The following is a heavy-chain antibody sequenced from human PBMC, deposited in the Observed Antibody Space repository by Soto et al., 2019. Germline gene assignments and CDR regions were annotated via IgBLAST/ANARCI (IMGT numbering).Heavy chain of an antibody. J-gene: IGHJ4*02. CDR2: ILSRGRDI. CDR3: ARVAY. Sequence: GGSLRLSCEASGFLFSTSTLNWVRRAPGKGLEWVAEILSRGRDIYYADSVKGRFTVSRDNSKNTLYLQLDRLKSDDTAMYYCARVAYWGPGTQVTVSS. CDR1: GFLFSTST. V-gene: IGHV3-30*14.